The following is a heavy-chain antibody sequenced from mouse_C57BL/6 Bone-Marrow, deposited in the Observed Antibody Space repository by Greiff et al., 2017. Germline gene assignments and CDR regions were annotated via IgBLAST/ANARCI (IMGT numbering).Heavy chain of an antibody. J-gene: IGHJ3*01. CDR1: GYSITSGYY. CDR2: ISYDGSN. CDR3: ARAYYGTPFAY. Sequence: EVHLVESGPGLVKPSQSLSLTCSVTGYSITSGYYWNWIRQFPGNKLEWMGYISYDGSNNYNPSLKNRISITRDTSKNQFFLKLNSVTTEDTATYYCARAYYGTPFAYWGQGTLVTVSA. V-gene: IGHV3-6*01. D-gene: IGHD1-1*01.